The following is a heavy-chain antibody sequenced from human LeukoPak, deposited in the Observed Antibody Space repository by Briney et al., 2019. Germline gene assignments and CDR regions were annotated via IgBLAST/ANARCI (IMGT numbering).Heavy chain of an antibody. Sequence: GGSLRLSCVASGFTFSSYWMSWVRQAPGKGLECVADIKQDGSEKYYVDSVKGRFTISRDNAKNSLYLQMNSLRIEDTAVYYCARGKSGSYGTKGYWGQGTLVTVSS. D-gene: IGHD1-26*01. V-gene: IGHV3-7*01. CDR2: IKQDGSEK. J-gene: IGHJ4*02. CDR3: ARGKSGSYGTKGY. CDR1: GFTFSSYW.